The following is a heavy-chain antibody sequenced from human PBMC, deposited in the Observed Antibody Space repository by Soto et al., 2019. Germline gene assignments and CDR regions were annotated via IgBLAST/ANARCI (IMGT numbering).Heavy chain of an antibody. V-gene: IGHV3-23*01. CDR1: GLPFRSKA. CDR3: AKSARVVFVAAWDF. Sequence: GGSLSLSGAPSGLPFRSKAMSWVGKAQGKGLEWVQAISGSGGSTYYADSVKCLFTISRDNSKNTLYLQMNSLRAEDTAVYYCAKSARVVFVAAWDFWGQGTTVTVSS. CDR2: ISGSGGST. J-gene: IGHJ6*02. D-gene: IGHD2-15*01.